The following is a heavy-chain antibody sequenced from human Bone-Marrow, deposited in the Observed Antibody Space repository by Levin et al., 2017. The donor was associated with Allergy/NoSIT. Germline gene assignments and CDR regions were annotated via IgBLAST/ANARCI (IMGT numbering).Heavy chain of an antibody. D-gene: IGHD3/OR15-3a*01. CDR2: VYPGDSDT. CDR1: GHTCSTFW. V-gene: IGHV5-51*01. Sequence: GESLKISCKFSGHTCSTFWIGWGRQKPGKGLEWMGVVYPGDSDTKYSPSFQGQVTISVDNSISTSYLLWSSLKASDSAMYYCARRVLGLWTNYYRYGMDVWGQGTTVTVSP. J-gene: IGHJ6*01. CDR3: ARRVLGLWTNYYRYGMDV.